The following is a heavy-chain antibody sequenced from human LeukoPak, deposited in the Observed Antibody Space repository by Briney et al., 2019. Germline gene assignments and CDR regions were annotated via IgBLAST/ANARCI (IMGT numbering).Heavy chain of an antibody. J-gene: IGHJ2*01. D-gene: IGHD2-15*01. CDR2: IYPGDSDT. V-gene: IGHV5-51*01. Sequence: GESLKISCKGSGYSFTSYWIGWVRQMPGKGLEWMGIIYPGDSDTRYNPSFQGQVTITADKSISTAYLQWSSLKASDTAMYYCTGHVKDPWYFDLWGRGTLVTVSS. CDR1: GYSFTSYW. CDR3: TGHVKDPWYFDL.